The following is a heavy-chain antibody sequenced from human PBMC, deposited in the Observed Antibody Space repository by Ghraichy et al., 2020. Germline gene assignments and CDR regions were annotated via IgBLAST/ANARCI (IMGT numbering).Heavy chain of an antibody. J-gene: IGHJ4*02. D-gene: IGHD1-14*01. CDR2: MSGTGTKT. CDR3: ARDASVTGTACRLDS. CDR1: GFTFNRFA. V-gene: IGHV3-23*01. Sequence: GGSLRLSCAASGFTFNRFAMTWVRQAPGQGLERVSTMSGTGTKTSYGDSVKGRFTISRDISMNTLYLQMNSLRVEDTAVYYCARDASVTGTACRLDSSGQGALVTVSS.